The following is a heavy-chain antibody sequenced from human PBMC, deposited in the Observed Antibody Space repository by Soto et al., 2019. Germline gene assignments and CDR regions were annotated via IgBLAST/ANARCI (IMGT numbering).Heavy chain of an antibody. J-gene: IGHJ4*02. D-gene: IGHD3-3*01. CDR2: IYYSGST. V-gene: IGHV4-30-4*01. CDR1: GGSISSGDYY. Sequence: TLSLTCTVSGGSISSGDYYWSWIRQPPGKGLEWIGYIYYSGSTYYNPSLKSRVTISVDTSKNQFSLKLSSVTAADTAVYYCARGGGFLEWLYYFDYWGQGTLVTVSS. CDR3: ARGGGFLEWLYYFDY.